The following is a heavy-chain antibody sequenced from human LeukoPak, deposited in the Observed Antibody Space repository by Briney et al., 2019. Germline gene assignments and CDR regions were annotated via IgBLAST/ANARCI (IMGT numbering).Heavy chain of an antibody. CDR2: INPGDGGT. CDR3: AREPRKDGHNGMDV. J-gene: IGHJ6*02. V-gene: IGHV1-46*01. CDR1: GYTFTSYY. Sequence: GASVKVSCKASGYTFTSYYMHWVRQAPGQGREWVGIINPGDGGTSYTQKFQGGATMSRDTSTSTVYMELSSLRSEDTALYYCAREPRKDGHNGMDVWGQGTTVTVSS. D-gene: IGHD5-24*01.